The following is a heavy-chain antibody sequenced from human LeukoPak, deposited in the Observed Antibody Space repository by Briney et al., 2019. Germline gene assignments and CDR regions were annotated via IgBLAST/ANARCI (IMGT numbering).Heavy chain of an antibody. CDR3: ARDGSVGSSWWDY. Sequence: GGSLRLSCAASGFTFSSYSMNWVRQAPGKGLEWVSSISSSSSYIYYADSVKGRFTISRDNAKNSLYLQMNSLRAEDTAVYYCARDGSVGSSWWDYWGQGTLVTVSS. CDR1: GFTFSSYS. V-gene: IGHV3-21*01. D-gene: IGHD6-13*01. J-gene: IGHJ4*02. CDR2: ISSSSSYI.